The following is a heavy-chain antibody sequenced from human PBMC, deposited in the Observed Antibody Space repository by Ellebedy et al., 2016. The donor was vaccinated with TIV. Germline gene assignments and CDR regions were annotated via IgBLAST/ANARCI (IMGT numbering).Heavy chain of an antibody. CDR3: AKGRSGWYPFDS. D-gene: IGHD6-19*01. CDR2: ISGSGDRP. J-gene: IGHJ4*02. V-gene: IGHV3-23*01. Sequence: GESLKISCAASGFTFSSYAMSWVRQAPGKGLEWVSTISGSGDRPYHADSVRGRFTISRDNSKNTLYLQMNSLRAEDMAVHYCAKGRSGWYPFDSWGQGTLVTVSS. CDR1: GFTFSSYA.